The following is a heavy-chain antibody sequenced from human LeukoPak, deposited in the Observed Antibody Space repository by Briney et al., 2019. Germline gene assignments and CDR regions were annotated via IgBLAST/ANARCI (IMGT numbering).Heavy chain of an antibody. CDR3: ATLDRTVVTMVRGRYNWFDP. J-gene: IGHJ5*02. V-gene: IGHV3-30-3*01. CDR1: GFTFSNFW. D-gene: IGHD3-10*01. Sequence: PGESLRLSCTASGFTFSNFWMGWVRQAPGKGLEWVAVISYDGSNKYYADSVKGRFTISRDNSKNTLYLQMNSLRAEDTAVYYCATLDRTVVTMVRGRYNWFDPWGQGTLVTVSS. CDR2: ISYDGSNK.